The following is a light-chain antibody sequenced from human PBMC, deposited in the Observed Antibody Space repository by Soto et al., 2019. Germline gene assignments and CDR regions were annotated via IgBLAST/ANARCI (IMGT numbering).Light chain of an antibody. CDR1: QSVSSH. Sequence: EIVLTQSPATLSLSPGERATLSCRASQSVSSHLAWYQHKPGQGPRLLIYDASNRAAGIPVRFSGSGSGTDFTLTISSLEPEDFAVYYCHQRNSWPLTFGGGTKVEIK. J-gene: IGKJ4*01. CDR2: DAS. CDR3: HQRNSWPLT. V-gene: IGKV3-11*01.